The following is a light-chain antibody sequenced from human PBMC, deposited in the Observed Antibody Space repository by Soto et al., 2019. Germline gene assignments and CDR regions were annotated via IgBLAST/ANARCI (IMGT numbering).Light chain of an antibody. CDR1: QSVSSN. CDR3: QHYDSWPRT. Sequence: EIVMTQSPVTLSVSPGERATLSCRASQSVSSNLAWYQQKPGQAPRLLIYAASTRATGVPARFSGSGSETEFTLTISSLQSEDFAIYYCQHYDSWPRTFGQGTKLEIK. V-gene: IGKV3-15*01. CDR2: AAS. J-gene: IGKJ2*01.